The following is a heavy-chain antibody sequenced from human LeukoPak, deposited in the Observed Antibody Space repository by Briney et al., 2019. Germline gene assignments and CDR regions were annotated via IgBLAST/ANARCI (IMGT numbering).Heavy chain of an antibody. V-gene: IGHV3-48*03. CDR2: ISSSGSTI. D-gene: IGHD3-9*01. J-gene: IGHJ4*02. CDR1: GFTFISYE. Sequence: PGGSLRLSCAASGFTFISYEMNWVRQAPGKGLEWVSYISSSGSTIYYADSVKGRFTISRDNAKNSLYLQMNSLRAEDTAVYYCARKGGRRYLDWLPSGPSDYWGQGTLVTVSS. CDR3: ARKGGRRYLDWLPSGPSDY.